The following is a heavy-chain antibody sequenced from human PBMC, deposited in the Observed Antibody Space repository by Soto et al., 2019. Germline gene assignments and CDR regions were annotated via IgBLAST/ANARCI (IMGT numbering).Heavy chain of an antibody. CDR3: ATGYTYGPDY. CDR1: GFSFSSYW. Sequence: EVQLVESGGGLVQPGGSLRLSCAASGFSFSSYWMHWVRQAPGKGLEWVANIKQDGSEKYYVDSVKGRFTISRDNAQNSRSLQMNSLRTEDTAVYSCATGYTYGPDYWGQGTLVTGTS. V-gene: IGHV3-7*03. CDR2: IKQDGSEK. D-gene: IGHD5-18*01. J-gene: IGHJ4*02.